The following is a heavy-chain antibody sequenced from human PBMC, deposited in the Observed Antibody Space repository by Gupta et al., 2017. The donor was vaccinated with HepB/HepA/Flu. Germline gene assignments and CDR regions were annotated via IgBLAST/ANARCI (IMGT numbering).Heavy chain of an antibody. D-gene: IGHD6-19*01. J-gene: IGHJ4*02. V-gene: IGHV3-23*01. CDR1: GFTFSSAA. CDR2: ISSSGSTT. Sequence: EMQLLESGGDLVQPGGSLRLSCAASGFTFSSAAMSWVRQAPGKGLEWVSGISSSGSTTYYADSVKGRFTISRDNAQTTLYMQMNSLRAEDTAVYYCSKGGRTVAVESWGPGTRVTVSA. CDR3: SKGGRTVAVES.